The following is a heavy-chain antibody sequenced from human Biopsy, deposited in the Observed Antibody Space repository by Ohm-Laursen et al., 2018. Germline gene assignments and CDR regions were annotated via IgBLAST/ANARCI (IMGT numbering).Heavy chain of an antibody. D-gene: IGHD6-25*01. CDR2: IWYDGSRQ. CDR1: GFTFSSYG. V-gene: IGHV3-33*01. Sequence: SLRLSCAASGFTFSSYGMHWVRQAPGKGLEWVAVIWYDGSRQYYADSVKGRFTISRDNSKNTLYLQMNSLRAEDTAVYYCARDGAAGYGLDVWGQGTTVTVSS. CDR3: ARDGAAGYGLDV. J-gene: IGHJ6*02.